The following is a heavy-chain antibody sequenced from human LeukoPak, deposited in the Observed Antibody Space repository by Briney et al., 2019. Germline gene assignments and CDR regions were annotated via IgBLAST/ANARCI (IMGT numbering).Heavy chain of an antibody. CDR3: AREGVAVAATDY. Sequence: GGSLRLSCAASGFTFSNYAMNWVRQAPGKGLEWVSSISSSSSYIYYADSVKGRFTISRDNAKNSLYLQMNSLRAEDTAVYYCAREGVAVAATDYWGQGTLVTVSS. CDR2: ISSSSSYI. CDR1: GFTFSNYA. J-gene: IGHJ4*02. D-gene: IGHD6-19*01. V-gene: IGHV3-21*01.